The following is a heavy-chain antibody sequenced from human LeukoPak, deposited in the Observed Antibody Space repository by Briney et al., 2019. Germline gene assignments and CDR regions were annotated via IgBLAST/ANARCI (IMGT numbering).Heavy chain of an antibody. CDR1: GFTFSSNG. V-gene: IGHV3-30*02. Sequence: QTGGSLRLSCAASGFTFSSNGMHWVRQAPGKGLEWVAFIRYDGNSEFYVDSVKGRFTISRDNSKNTLYLQMNSLRAEDTAVYYCAKGGDGYNYGSYFDYWGQGTLVTVSS. D-gene: IGHD5-24*01. J-gene: IGHJ4*02. CDR2: IRYDGNSE. CDR3: AKGGDGYNYGSYFDY.